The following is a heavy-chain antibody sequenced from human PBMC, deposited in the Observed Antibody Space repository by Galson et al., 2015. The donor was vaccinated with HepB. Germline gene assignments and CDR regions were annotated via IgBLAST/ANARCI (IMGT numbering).Heavy chain of an antibody. CDR3: ARDRQWLGIDAFDI. CDR1: GFTSSSYG. D-gene: IGHD6-19*01. J-gene: IGHJ3*02. Sequence: SLRLSCAASGFTSSSYGMHWVRQAPGKGLEWVAVIWYDGSNKYYADSVKGRFTISRDNSKNTLYLQMNSLRAEDTAVYYCARDRQWLGIDAFDIWGQGTMVTVSS. V-gene: IGHV3-33*01. CDR2: IWYDGSNK.